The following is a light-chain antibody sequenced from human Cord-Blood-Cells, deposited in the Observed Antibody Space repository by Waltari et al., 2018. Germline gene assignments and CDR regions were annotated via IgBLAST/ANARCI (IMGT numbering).Light chain of an antibody. Sequence: DIQMTQSPYTLSASVGDRVTITCRASQSISSWLAWYQQKPGKAPKRLIYDASSLESWVPSRVSGSGSGTEFTLTISSLQPDDVATYYCQQYNSYSPWTVGQGTKVEIK. CDR1: QSISSW. CDR2: DAS. V-gene: IGKV1-5*01. CDR3: QQYNSYSPWT. J-gene: IGKJ1*01.